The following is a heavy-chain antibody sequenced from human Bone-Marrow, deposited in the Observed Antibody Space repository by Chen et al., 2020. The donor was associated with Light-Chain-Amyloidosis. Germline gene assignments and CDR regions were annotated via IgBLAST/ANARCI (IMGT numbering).Heavy chain of an antibody. J-gene: IGHJ4*02. Sequence: CKGSGYTFPNYWIGWVRQMPGKGLEWMGVIYPDDSDARYSQSFEGQVTISADKSITTAYLQWRSLKASDTAMYYCARRRDGYNFDYWGQGTLVTVSS. CDR3: ARRRDGYNFDY. CDR1: GYTFPNYW. D-gene: IGHD5-12*01. V-gene: IGHV5-51*01. CDR2: IYPDDSDA.